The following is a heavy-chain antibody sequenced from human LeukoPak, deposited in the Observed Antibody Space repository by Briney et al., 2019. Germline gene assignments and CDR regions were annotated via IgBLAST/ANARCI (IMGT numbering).Heavy chain of an antibody. CDR2: ISGSGGST. CDR1: GFTFSSYA. Sequence: GGSLRLSCAASGFTFSSYAMSWVRQAPGKGLEWVSAISGSGGSTYYADSVKGRFTISRDNSKNTLYLQMNSLRAEDTAVYYCAKDLCSGGSCHVAGYWGQGTLVTVSS. V-gene: IGHV3-23*01. D-gene: IGHD2-15*01. J-gene: IGHJ4*02. CDR3: AKDLCSGGSCHVAGY.